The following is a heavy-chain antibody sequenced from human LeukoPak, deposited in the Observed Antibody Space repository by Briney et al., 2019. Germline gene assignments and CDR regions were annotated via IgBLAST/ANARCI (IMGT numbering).Heavy chain of an antibody. Sequence: GGSLRLSCAASGFTFSSYSMNWVRQAPGKWLEWVSSISSSSSYIYYADSVKGRFTISRDNAKNSLYLQMNSLRAEDTAVYYCARATDYGAPWGWDWGQGTLVPVSS. V-gene: IGHV3-21*01. CDR1: GFTFSSYS. CDR3: ARATDYGAPWGWD. D-gene: IGHD4-17*01. J-gene: IGHJ4*02. CDR2: ISSSSSYI.